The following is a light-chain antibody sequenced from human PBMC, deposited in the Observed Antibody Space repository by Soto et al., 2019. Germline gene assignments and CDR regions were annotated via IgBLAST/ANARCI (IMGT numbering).Light chain of an antibody. V-gene: IGLV2-14*01. CDR3: SSYTRSSLYV. CDR2: EVS. J-gene: IGLJ1*01. CDR1: SSDVGGYNY. Sequence: QSALTQPASVSGSPGQSITISCTGTSSDVGGYNYVSWYQQHPGKAPKLMIYEVSNRPSGVSNRFSGSKSGNTASLTISGLKAEDEADYYCSSYTRSSLYVFGTGTRSPX.